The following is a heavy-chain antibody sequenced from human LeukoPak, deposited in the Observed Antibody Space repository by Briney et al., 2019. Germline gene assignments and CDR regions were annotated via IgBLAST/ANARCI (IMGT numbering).Heavy chain of an antibody. Sequence: GASVKVSCKASGGTFSSYAISWVRQAPGQGLEWMGRIIPILGMANYAQKFQGRVTITADKSTSTAYMELSSLRSEDTAVYYCARAPSRSGGYFDYWGQGTLVTVSS. D-gene: IGHD2-15*01. CDR2: IIPILGMA. J-gene: IGHJ4*02. CDR3: ARAPSRSGGYFDY. V-gene: IGHV1-69*04. CDR1: GGTFSSYA.